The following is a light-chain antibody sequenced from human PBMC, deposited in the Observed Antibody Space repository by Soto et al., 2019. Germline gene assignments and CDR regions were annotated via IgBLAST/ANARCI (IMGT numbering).Light chain of an antibody. Sequence: DIQMTQSPSSLSASVGDRVTITCRASQSISSYLNWYQQKPGKAPKLLXYDASRLESGVPSRFRGSGSGTEFTLTISSLPPDDFETYYCQQYNSYPLTFGQGTKVDIK. CDR1: QSISSY. CDR3: QQYNSYPLT. J-gene: IGKJ1*01. CDR2: DAS. V-gene: IGKV1-39*01.